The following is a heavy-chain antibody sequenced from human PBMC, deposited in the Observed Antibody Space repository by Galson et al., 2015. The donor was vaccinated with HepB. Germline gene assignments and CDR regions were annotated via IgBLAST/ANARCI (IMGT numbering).Heavy chain of an antibody. CDR1: GYTFTNLG. CDR3: ARDGVYTGYDASYFDL. CDR2: ISPYNGNT. V-gene: IGHV1-18*01. J-gene: IGHJ2*01. D-gene: IGHD5-12*01. Sequence: SVKVSCKASGYTFTNLGISWVRQAPGQGLEWMGWISPYNGNTNYAQKFQGRVTMTTDTSTTTTYMEVRSLRSDDTAVYYCARDGVYTGYDASYFDLWGRGTLVTVSS.